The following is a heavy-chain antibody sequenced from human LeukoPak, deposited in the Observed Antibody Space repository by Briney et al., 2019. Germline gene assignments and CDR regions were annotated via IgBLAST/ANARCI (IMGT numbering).Heavy chain of an antibody. V-gene: IGHV4-59*01. Sequence: SETLSLTCTVSGGSISNYYWSWIRQPPGKGLEWIGYIYYSGSTNYNPSLKSRVTISVDTSKNQFSLKLSSVTAADTAVYYCARVGGTNFYYYGMDVWGQGTTVTVSS. CDR1: GGSISNYY. D-gene: IGHD1-26*01. CDR3: ARVGGTNFYYYGMDV. J-gene: IGHJ6*02. CDR2: IYYSGST.